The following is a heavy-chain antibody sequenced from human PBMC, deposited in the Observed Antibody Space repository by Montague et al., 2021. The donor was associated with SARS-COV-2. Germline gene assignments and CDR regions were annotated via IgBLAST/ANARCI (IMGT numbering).Heavy chain of an antibody. V-gene: IGHV4-39*01. Sequence: SETLSLTCTVAGGSISSSSYYWGWIRQPPGKGLEWIGSIYYSGSTYYNPSLKSRVTISVDTSKNQFSLKLSSVTAADTAAYYCARRARWNIVVVVGDRHAFDIWGQGTMVTVSS. CDR1: GGSISSSSYY. CDR2: IYYSGST. J-gene: IGHJ3*02. CDR3: ARRARWNIVVVVGDRHAFDI. D-gene: IGHD2-15*01.